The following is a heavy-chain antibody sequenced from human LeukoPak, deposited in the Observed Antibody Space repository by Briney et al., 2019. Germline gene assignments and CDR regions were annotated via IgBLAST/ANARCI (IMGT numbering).Heavy chain of an antibody. V-gene: IGHV3-30*02. CDR1: GFPFSSYG. Sequence: GSLRLSCAASGFPFSSYGMHWVRQAPGKGLEWVAVIWYDGSNKYYADSVKGRFTISRDNSKNTLYLQMNSLRAEDTAVYYCAKGIAGAAVAGTRWGQGTLVTVSS. CDR3: AKGIAGAAVAGTR. CDR2: IWYDGSNK. J-gene: IGHJ4*02. D-gene: IGHD6-19*01.